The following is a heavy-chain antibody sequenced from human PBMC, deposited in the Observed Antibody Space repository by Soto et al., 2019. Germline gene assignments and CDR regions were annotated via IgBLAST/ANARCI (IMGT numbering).Heavy chain of an antibody. CDR3: ARGLLVWFGELSRRGGYYYYMDV. J-gene: IGHJ6*03. CDR2: INDSGTT. CDR1: GGSFSGYY. V-gene: IGHV4-34*04. Sequence: QVQLQQWGAGLLKPSETLSLTCAVYGGSFSGYYWSWIRQTPGKGLEWIGEINDSGTTNHNPSLKRRATILVDKTKNQFSLKPSSVTAADTAVYYSARGLLVWFGELSRRGGYYYYMDVWGKGTTVTVSS. D-gene: IGHD3-10*01.